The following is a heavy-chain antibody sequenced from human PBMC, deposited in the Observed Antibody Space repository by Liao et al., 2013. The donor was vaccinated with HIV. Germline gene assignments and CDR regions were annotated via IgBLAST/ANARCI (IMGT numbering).Heavy chain of an antibody. Sequence: QVQLQESGPGLVKPSQTLSLTCTVSGGSISSGSYYWSWIRQPAGKGLEWIGRIYTSGSTNYNPSLKSRVTISVDTSKNQFSLKLSSVTAADTAVYYCARARDSGYDSYFDYWGQGTLFTVSS. J-gene: IGHJ4*02. V-gene: IGHV4-61*02. CDR2: IYTSGST. D-gene: IGHD5-12*01. CDR3: ARARDSGYDSYFDY. CDR1: GGSISSGSYY.